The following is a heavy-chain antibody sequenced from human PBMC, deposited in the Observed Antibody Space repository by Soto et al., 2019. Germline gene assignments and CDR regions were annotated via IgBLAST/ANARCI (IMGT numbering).Heavy chain of an antibody. CDR2: ISAYNGNT. D-gene: IGHD2-2*01. V-gene: IGHV1-18*01. J-gene: IGHJ4*02. CDR1: GYTFTSYG. CDR3: AGSQARYQLLRPDY. Sequence: ASVKVSCKASGYTFTSYGINWVRQAPGQGLEWMGWISAYNGNTNYAQKLQGRVTMTTDTSTSTAYMELRSLRSDDTAVYYCAGSQARYQLLRPDYWGQGTPVTVSS.